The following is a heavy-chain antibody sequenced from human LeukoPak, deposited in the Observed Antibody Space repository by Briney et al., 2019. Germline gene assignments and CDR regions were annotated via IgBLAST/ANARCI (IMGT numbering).Heavy chain of an antibody. CDR1: GFTFSNYA. CDR2: VIGSGGT. CDR3: VKGRGPAKGDYYNYYYYMDV. D-gene: IGHD2-21*02. V-gene: IGHV3-23*01. Sequence: GGSLRLSCAASGFTFSNYAMTWVRQAPGKGLEWVSAVIGSGGTYYADSVKRRFIISRDNSKNTLYLQMSSLSADDTALYYCVKGRGPAKGDYYNYYYYMDVWGKGTTVTVSS. J-gene: IGHJ6*03.